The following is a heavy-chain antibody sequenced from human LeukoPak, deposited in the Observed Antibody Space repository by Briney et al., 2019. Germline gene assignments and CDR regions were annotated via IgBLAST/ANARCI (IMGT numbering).Heavy chain of an antibody. CDR2: FDPEDGET. J-gene: IGHJ4*02. Sequence: RAAAKVSCKVSGYTLTELSMYWVRQAPGKGLEWMGGFDPEDGETIYAQKFQGRVTMTEDTSTDTAYMELSSLRSEDTAVYYCATSGSYYGYFDYWGQGTLVTVSS. V-gene: IGHV1-24*01. CDR1: GYTLTELS. CDR3: ATSGSYYGYFDY. D-gene: IGHD1-26*01.